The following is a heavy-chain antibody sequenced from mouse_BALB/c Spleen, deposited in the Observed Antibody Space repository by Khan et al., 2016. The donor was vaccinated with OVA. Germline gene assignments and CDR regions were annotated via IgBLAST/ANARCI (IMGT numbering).Heavy chain of an antibody. V-gene: IGHV1S132*01. CDR3: AGGYFGNYEFAY. D-gene: IGHD2-1*01. Sequence: QVQLKQSEAELVKPGASVKLSCKTSGYTFTNYWIQWIKQRPGQGLEWIGEIFPGTGTTYYNENFKGKAILTIDTYSTTAYMQLSSLTSDDSAVSFCAGGYFGNYEFAYWGQGTLVTVSA. CDR2: IFPGTGTT. J-gene: IGHJ3*01. CDR1: GYTFTNYW.